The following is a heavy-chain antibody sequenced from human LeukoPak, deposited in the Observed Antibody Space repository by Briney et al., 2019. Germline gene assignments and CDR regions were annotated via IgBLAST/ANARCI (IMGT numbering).Heavy chain of an antibody. J-gene: IGHJ6*02. CDR3: ARDLWRRVFLYGMEV. D-gene: IGHD2-21*01. V-gene: IGHV3-9*01. CDR2: ISWYSGNI. Sequence: PGGSLRLSCVASGFTFDDYAMHWVRQAPGKGLEWVSSISWYSGNIGYADSVKGRFSISRDNAKNTLYLEMNSLRTDDTALYFWARDLWRRVFLYGMEVWGQGTTVAGSS. CDR1: GFTFDDYA.